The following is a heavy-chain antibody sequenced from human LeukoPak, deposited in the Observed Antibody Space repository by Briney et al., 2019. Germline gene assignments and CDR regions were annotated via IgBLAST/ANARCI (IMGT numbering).Heavy chain of an antibody. CDR2: MNPNSGNT. CDR1: GYTFTSYD. J-gene: IGHJ6*02. D-gene: IGHD3-3*01. V-gene: IGHV1-8*01. CDR3: ARDELRFLEWPLNYYYYYGMDV. Sequence: ASVKVSCKASGYTFTSYDINWVRQATGQGLEWMGWMNPNSGNTGYAQKFQGRVTMTRDTSTSTVYMELSSLRSEDTAVYYCARDELRFLEWPLNYYYYYGMDVWGQGTTVTVSS.